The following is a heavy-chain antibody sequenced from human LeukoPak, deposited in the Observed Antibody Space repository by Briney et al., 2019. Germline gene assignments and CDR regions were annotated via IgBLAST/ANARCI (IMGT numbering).Heavy chain of an antibody. J-gene: IGHJ4*02. Sequence: GRSLRLSCAASGFTFSSYGMHWVRQAPGKGLEWVAVIWYDGSNKYYADSVKGRFTISRDNSKNTLYLQMNSLRAEDTAVYYCAKDIYYGSGSYPTGDWGQGTLVTVSS. CDR2: IWYDGSNK. CDR1: GFTFSSYG. V-gene: IGHV3-33*06. D-gene: IGHD3-10*01. CDR3: AKDIYYGSGSYPTGD.